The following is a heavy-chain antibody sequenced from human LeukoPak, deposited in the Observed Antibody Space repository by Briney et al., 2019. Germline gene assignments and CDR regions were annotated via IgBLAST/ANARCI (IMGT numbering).Heavy chain of an antibody. V-gene: IGHV3-48*03. CDR3: ARAPDGYYFDY. J-gene: IGHJ4*02. D-gene: IGHD1-14*01. Sequence: SGGSLRLSCAASGFTFSSYEMNWVRQAPGKGLELVSYISSGGSTIYYADSVKGRFTISRDNAKNSLYLQMNSLRAEDTAVYYCARAPDGYYFDYWGQGTLVTVSS. CDR2: ISSGGSTI. CDR1: GFTFSSYE.